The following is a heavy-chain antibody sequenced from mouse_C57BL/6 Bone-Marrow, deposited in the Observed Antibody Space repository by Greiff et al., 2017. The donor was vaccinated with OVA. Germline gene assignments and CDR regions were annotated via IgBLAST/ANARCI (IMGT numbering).Heavy chain of an antibody. Sequence: EVMLVESEGGLVQPGSSMKLSCTASGFTFSDYYMAWVRQVPEKGLEWVANINYDGSSTYYLDSLKSRFIISRDNAKNILYLQMSSLKSEDTATYYCARDQRRGQLRPGFAYWGQGTLVTVSA. CDR3: ARDQRRGQLRPGFAY. CDR2: INYDGSST. CDR1: GFTFSDYY. V-gene: IGHV5-16*01. D-gene: IGHD3-2*02. J-gene: IGHJ3*01.